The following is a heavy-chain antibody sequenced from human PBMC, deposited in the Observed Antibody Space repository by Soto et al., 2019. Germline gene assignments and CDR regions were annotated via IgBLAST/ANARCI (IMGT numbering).Heavy chain of an antibody. D-gene: IGHD3-3*01. CDR1: GGSISSHY. Sequence: SETLSLTCTVSGGSISSHYWTWIRQPPGKGLEWIGYVYYSGSTNYNPSLKTRVTISVDTSKNQFSLKLSSVTAADTAVYYCARLGSITILGVVTKYYYHMDVWGKGTTVTVS. CDR3: ARLGSITILGVVTKYYYHMDV. CDR2: VYYSGST. J-gene: IGHJ6*03. V-gene: IGHV4-59*08.